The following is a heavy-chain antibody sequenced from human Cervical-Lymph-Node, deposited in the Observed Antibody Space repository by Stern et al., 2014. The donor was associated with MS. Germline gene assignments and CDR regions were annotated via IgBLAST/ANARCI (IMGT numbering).Heavy chain of an antibody. CDR1: GGSISSNNW. J-gene: IGHJ4*02. CDR2: IYHRGST. V-gene: IGHV4-4*02. Sequence: QESGPGLVKPSGTLSLTCAVSGGSISSNNWWSWVRQSPGKGLEWIGEIYHRGSTVYNPSLQSRVTLSVDTPKNQFSLKLXSVTAADTAFYCARGGASGTYLYWGQXTLVTVSS. CDR3: ARGGASGTYLY. D-gene: IGHD3-10*01.